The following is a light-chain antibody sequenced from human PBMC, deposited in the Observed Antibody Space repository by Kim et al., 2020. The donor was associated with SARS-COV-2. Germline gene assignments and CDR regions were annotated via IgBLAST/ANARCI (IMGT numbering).Light chain of an antibody. V-gene: IGLV3-1*01. CDR3: LAWEPSPQINV. J-gene: IGLJ1*01. CDR1: KLGDKY. CDR2: QDN. Sequence: SYELTQPPSVSVSPGQTASITCSAYKLGDKYVSWYQQKPGQSPVLVIYQDNQRPSGIPGDFLGPNLGTKAPWTTSGTQAMVEADNSGLAWEPSPQINV.